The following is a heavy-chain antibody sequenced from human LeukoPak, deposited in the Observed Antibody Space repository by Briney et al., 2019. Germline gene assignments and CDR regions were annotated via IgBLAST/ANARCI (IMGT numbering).Heavy chain of an antibody. J-gene: IGHJ4*02. V-gene: IGHV4-59*01. D-gene: IGHD3-16*01. CDR2: IYYSGST. CDR1: GGSFSIYY. Sequence: SETLSLTCTVSGGSFSIYYWSWIRQPPGKGPEWIGYIYYSGSTDYNPSLKSRVTMSLDTSKNQFSLNLNSVTAADTAVYYCARAVITFGAAVAKGFDCWGQGTLVTVSS. CDR3: ARAVITFGAAVAKGFDC.